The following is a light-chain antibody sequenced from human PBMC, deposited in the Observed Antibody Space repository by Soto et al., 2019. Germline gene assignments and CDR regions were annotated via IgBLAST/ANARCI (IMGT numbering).Light chain of an antibody. CDR3: QQYGRSPWT. J-gene: IGKJ1*01. Sequence: EIVLTQSPGTLSLSPGDRATLSCRASQSVSSTYLAWYQQKHGQAPRLLIYGASSRATGIPDRFSGSGSGTDFTLTISRLEPEDFAVYYCQQYGRSPWTFGQGTKVDI. CDR1: QSVSSTY. V-gene: IGKV3-20*01. CDR2: GAS.